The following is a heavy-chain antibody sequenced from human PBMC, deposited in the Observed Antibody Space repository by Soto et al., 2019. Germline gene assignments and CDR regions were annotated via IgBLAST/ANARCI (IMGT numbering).Heavy chain of an antibody. CDR2: ISHSGST. D-gene: IGHD3-10*01. J-gene: IGHJ5*02. CDR1: GGSISSSDNS. CDR3: ARSGSGSYYNNWFDP. V-gene: IGHV4-30-2*02. Sequence: TLSLTCAVSGGSISSSDNSWSWIRQPPGKGLEWIGYISHSGSTYYNPSLKSRVTISVDTSKNQFSLKLSSVTAADTAVYYCARSGSGSYYNNWFDPWGQGTLVTVSS.